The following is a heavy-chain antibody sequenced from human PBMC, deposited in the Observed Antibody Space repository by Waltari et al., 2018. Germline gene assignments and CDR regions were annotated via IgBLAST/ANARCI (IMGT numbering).Heavy chain of an antibody. CDR2: IYHSGST. CDR1: GYSISSGSY. V-gene: IGHV4-38-2*01. J-gene: IGHJ4*02. CDR3: ARVDDYGYDY. Sequence: QVQLQESGPGLVKPSETLSLTCAVSGYSISSGSYWGWIRQPPGKGLEWIGSIYHSGSTYYNPSLKSRVTISVDTSKNQFSLKLSSVTAADTAVYYCARVDDYGYDYWGQGTLVTVSS. D-gene: IGHD4-17*01.